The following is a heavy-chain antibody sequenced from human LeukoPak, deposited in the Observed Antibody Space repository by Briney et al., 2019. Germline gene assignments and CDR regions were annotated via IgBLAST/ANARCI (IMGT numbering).Heavy chain of an antibody. V-gene: IGHV4-39*07. CDR3: ARQIASAGTAGFDF. J-gene: IGHJ4*02. CDR1: GGSISSSSYY. D-gene: IGHD6-13*01. CDR2: IYSTGST. Sequence: KSSETLSLTCTVSGGSISSSSYYWGWIRQPPGKGLEWIGRIYSTGSTNYNPSLKSRVTMSVDTSKNQFSLRLRSVTAADTAVYYCARQIASAGTAGFDFWGQGALVTVSS.